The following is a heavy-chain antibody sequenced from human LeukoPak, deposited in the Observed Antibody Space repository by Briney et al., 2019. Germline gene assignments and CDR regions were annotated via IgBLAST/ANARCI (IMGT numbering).Heavy chain of an antibody. Sequence: PSETLSLTCTVSSGSISSGAYYWSWIRQHPGKGLEWIGYIYYSGSTYYNPSLKSRVTISVDTSKNQLSLKLSSVTAADTAVYFCARGEGTNYDILTGYYIPSAFFDYWGQGTLVTVSS. CDR1: SGSISSGAYY. CDR2: IYYSGST. D-gene: IGHD3-9*01. CDR3: ARGEGTNYDILTGYYIPSAFFDY. J-gene: IGHJ4*02. V-gene: IGHV4-31*03.